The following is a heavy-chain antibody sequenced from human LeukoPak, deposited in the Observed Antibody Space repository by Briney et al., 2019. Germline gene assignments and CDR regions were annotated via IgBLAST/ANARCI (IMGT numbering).Heavy chain of an antibody. Sequence: GGSLRLSCAASGFTFSNAWMTWVRQTPGKRLEWVGRIKSKTDGGTTDYTAPVKGRFTISRDDSKDTRYLQMSSLRPEDTAVYYCTIETVWGQGTLVTVSS. V-gene: IGHV3-15*01. D-gene: IGHD4-11*01. J-gene: IGHJ4*02. CDR3: TIETV. CDR1: GFTFSNAW. CDR2: IKSKTDGGTT.